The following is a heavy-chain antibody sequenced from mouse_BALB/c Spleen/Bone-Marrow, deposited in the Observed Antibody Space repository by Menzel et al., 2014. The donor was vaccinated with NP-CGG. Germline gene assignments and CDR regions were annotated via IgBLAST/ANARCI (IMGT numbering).Heavy chain of an antibody. J-gene: IGHJ4*01. V-gene: IGHV14-3*02. CDR3: ARWEYYAMDY. CDR1: GFNIKDTY. CDR2: IDPANGNT. D-gene: IGHD4-1*01. Sequence: EVKLVESGAELVKPGASVKLSCTASGFNIKDTYIHWVKQRPEQGLEWTGRIDPANGNTKYDPKFQGKATITADTSSNTAYLQLSSLTSEDTAVYYCARWEYYAMDYWGQGTSVTVSS.